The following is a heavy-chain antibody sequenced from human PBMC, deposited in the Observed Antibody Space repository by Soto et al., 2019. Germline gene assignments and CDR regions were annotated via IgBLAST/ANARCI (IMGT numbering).Heavy chain of an antibody. CDR3: ARVGDSSGYYRLGPYYFDY. Sequence: QVQLVESGGGVVQPGRSLRLSCAASGFTFSSYAMHWVRQAPGKGLEWVAVISYDGSNKYYADSVKGRFTISRDNSKNTLYLQMNSLRAEDTAVYYWARVGDSSGYYRLGPYYFDYWGQGTLVTVSS. V-gene: IGHV3-30-3*01. J-gene: IGHJ4*02. CDR1: GFTFSSYA. CDR2: ISYDGSNK. D-gene: IGHD3-22*01.